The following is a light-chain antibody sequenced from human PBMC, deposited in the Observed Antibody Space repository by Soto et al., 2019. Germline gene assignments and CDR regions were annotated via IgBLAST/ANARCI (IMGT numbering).Light chain of an antibody. V-gene: IGKV3-20*01. CDR2: GAS. J-gene: IGKJ3*01. CDR3: QHYAISPPGFT. Sequence: EIVLTQSTGTRSLFPGERATLSCRASQRVSSTYFAWYRQKPGQPPRLLIYGASKRATGVPDRVSGSGSGTDFTLTINRLEPEAFAVYYCQHYAISPPGFTFGPGTTVDIK. CDR1: QRVSSTY.